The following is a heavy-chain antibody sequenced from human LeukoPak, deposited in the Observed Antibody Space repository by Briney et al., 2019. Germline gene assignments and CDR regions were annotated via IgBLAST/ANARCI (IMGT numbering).Heavy chain of an antibody. J-gene: IGHJ4*02. V-gene: IGHV4-38-2*02. CDR2: TYHSGST. Sequence: PSETLSLTCTVSGYFISSGYYWGWIRQPPGKGLEWIGSTYHSGSTYYNPSLKSRVTISVDTSKNQFSLKLSSVTAADTAVYYCARETEYCSGGSCQPDYWGQGTLVTVSS. CDR1: GYFISSGYY. CDR3: ARETEYCSGGSCQPDY. D-gene: IGHD2-15*01.